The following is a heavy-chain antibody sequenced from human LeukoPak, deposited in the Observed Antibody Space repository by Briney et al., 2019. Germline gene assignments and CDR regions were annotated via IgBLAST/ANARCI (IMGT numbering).Heavy chain of an antibody. J-gene: IGHJ4*02. V-gene: IGHV3-21*01. CDR1: GFTFSSYS. CDR2: ISSSSSYI. Sequence: GGSLRLSRAASGFTFSSYSMNWVRQAPGKGLEWVSSISSSSSYIDYAASVKGRFSISRDNAKNSLYLKMNSLRAEDTAVYYCAREDAGFDYWGQGTLVTVSA. CDR3: AREDAGFDY.